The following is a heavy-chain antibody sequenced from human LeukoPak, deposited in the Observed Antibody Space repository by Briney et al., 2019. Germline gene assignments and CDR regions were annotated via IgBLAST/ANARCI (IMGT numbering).Heavy chain of an antibody. D-gene: IGHD1-1*01. V-gene: IGHV3-30*14. CDR3: ARRNYYYYYGMDV. Sequence: PGGSLRLSCAASGFTFSSYAMHWVRQAPGKGLEWVAVISYDGSNKYYADSVKGRFTISRDNSKNTLYLQMGSLRAEDMAVYYCARRNYYYYYGMDVWGQGTTVTVSS. CDR1: GFTFSSYA. J-gene: IGHJ6*02. CDR2: ISYDGSNK.